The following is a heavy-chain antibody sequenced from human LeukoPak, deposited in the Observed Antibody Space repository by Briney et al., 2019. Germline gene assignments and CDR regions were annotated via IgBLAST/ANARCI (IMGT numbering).Heavy chain of an antibody. CDR1: GGSISSSSYY. J-gene: IGHJ4*02. CDR3: ARGGRAAGLPY. V-gene: IGHV4-39*07. CDR2: INHSGST. Sequence: SETLSLTCTVSGGSISSSSYYWSWIRQPPGKGLEWIGEINHSGSTNYNPSLKSRVTISVDTSKNQFSLKLSSVTAADTAVYYCARGGRAAGLPYWGQGTLVTVSS. D-gene: IGHD6-13*01.